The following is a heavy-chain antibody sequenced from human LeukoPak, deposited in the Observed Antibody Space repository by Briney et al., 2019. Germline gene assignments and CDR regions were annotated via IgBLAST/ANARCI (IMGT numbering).Heavy chain of an antibody. CDR3: ARAIVLMTK. CDR1: GGSISSSSYY. V-gene: IGHV4-39*07. D-gene: IGHD2-8*01. J-gene: IGHJ4*02. CDR2: IYYSGST. Sequence: SETLSLTCTVSGGSISSSSYYWGWIRQPPGKGLEWIGSIYYSGSTYYNPSLKSRVTISVDASKNQFSLKLSSVTAADTAVYYCARAIVLMTKWGQGTLVTVSS.